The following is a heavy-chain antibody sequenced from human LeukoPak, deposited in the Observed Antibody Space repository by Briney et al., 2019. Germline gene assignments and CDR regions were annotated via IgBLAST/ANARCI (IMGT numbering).Heavy chain of an antibody. CDR1: GFNFRNYG. CDR3: ANGDCRGGRCSSGAY. Sequence: GGSLTLSCAASGFNFRNYGMHWVRQAPGKGLEWVAYTRDDGSKNWYGDSVKGRFTISRDNSKSTLYLQMNSLRGEDTAVYYCANGDCRGGRCSSGAYWGQGTLVIVSS. V-gene: IGHV3-30*02. CDR2: TRDDGSKN. J-gene: IGHJ4*02. D-gene: IGHD2-15*01.